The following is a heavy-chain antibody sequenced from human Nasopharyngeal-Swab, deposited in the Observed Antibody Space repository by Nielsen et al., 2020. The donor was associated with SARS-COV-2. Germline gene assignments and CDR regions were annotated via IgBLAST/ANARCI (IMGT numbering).Heavy chain of an antibody. J-gene: IGHJ6*02. CDR1: GYTFTSYD. Sequence: ASVKVSCKASGYTFTSYDINWVRQATGQGLEWMGWMNPNSGNTGYAQKFQGRVTMTRDTSISTAYMELSRLRSDDTAVYYCAREQIAARATNYGMDVWGQGTTVTVSS. D-gene: IGHD6-6*01. CDR2: MNPNSGNT. CDR3: AREQIAARATNYGMDV. V-gene: IGHV1-8*01.